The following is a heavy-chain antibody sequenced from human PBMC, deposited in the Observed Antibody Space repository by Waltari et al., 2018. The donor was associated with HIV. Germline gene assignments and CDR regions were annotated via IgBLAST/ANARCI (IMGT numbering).Heavy chain of an antibody. D-gene: IGHD2-15*01. CDR1: GFTFSSYA. CDR3: VKEGGYCSGGRCYYYGMDV. V-gene: IGHV3-64D*06. Sequence: EVQLVESGGGLVQPGGSLRLSCAASGFTFSSYAMHWRRQAPGKGLEYVSAISNNGHSTYYADSVKGRFTISRDNSKNTLKLQMSSLRAEDTAVYYCVKEGGYCSGGRCYYYGMDVWGQGTTVTVSS. CDR2: ISNNGHST. J-gene: IGHJ6*02.